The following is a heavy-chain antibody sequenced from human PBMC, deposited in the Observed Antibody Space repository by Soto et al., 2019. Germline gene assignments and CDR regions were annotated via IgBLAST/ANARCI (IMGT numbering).Heavy chain of an antibody. CDR2: VHYSGRT. CDR1: GGSISPYY. V-gene: IGHV4-59*01. J-gene: IGHJ4*02. CDR3: ARMPYTGTNPPFDY. Sequence: PSETLSLTCTVSGGSISPYYWSWIRQSPGKGLEMIGYVHYSGRTMYNPSLESLLTISVDTSNNQFSLKLTSVTAADTAVYFCARMPYTGTNPPFDYWGRGTLVTVSS. D-gene: IGHD1-26*01.